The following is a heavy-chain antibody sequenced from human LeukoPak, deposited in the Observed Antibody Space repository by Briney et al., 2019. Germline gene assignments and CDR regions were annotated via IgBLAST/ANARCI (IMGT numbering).Heavy chain of an antibody. CDR1: GFTLSSYA. V-gene: IGHV3-23*01. Sequence: GGSLRLSCAASGFTLSSYAMGWVRQAPGKGLEWVSGISGSGGSTYYADSVKGRLTISRDNSKNTLYLQMSSLRAEDTAVYYCAKDRKNTMIVVGFDYWGQGTLVTVSS. J-gene: IGHJ4*02. D-gene: IGHD3-22*01. CDR2: ISGSGGST. CDR3: AKDRKNTMIVVGFDY.